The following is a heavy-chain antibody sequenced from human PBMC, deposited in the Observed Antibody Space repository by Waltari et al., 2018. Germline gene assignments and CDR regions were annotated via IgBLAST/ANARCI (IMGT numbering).Heavy chain of an antibody. D-gene: IGHD4-17*01. CDR2: ISAYKGNT. Sequence: QVRLVQSGAAVKNPGAAFKVSCRPSVYTFTSYGIGWGRQAPGHGLEWMGWISAYKGNTNHAQKLQGRVTMTTDTSTSTAYMELRSLRSDDTAVYYCARDTVTTKRGAFDIWGQGTMVTVSS. CDR3: ARDTVTTKRGAFDI. J-gene: IGHJ3*02. CDR1: VYTFTSYG. V-gene: IGHV1-18*01.